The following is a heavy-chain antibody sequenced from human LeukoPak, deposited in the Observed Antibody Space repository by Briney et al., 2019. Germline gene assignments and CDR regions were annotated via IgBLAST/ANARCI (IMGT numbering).Heavy chain of an antibody. Sequence: GGSLRLSCTASGFTFSSYSMNWVRQAPGKGLEWVSCISSSSSYIYYADSVKGRFTISRDNAKNSLYLQMNSLTAEDTAVYYCARDADIVVVVAATGDAFDIWGQGTMVTVSS. V-gene: IGHV3-21*01. CDR1: GFTFSSYS. CDR2: ISSSSSYI. D-gene: IGHD2-15*01. CDR3: ARDADIVVVVAATGDAFDI. J-gene: IGHJ3*02.